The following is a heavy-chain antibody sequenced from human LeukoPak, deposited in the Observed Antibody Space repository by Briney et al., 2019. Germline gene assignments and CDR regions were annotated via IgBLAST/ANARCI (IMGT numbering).Heavy chain of an antibody. CDR3: ARGGYSYGFDNFDF. CDR1: GGSISSYY. V-gene: IGHV4-59*01. D-gene: IGHD5-18*01. CDR2: IYYSGST. J-gene: IGHJ4*02. Sequence: SETLSLTCTVSGGSISSYYWSWIRQPPGKGLEWIGYIYYSGSTNYNPSLKSRVTLSVDTSQNQFSLKLSSVTAADTAVYYCARGGYSYGFDNFDFWGQGTLVTVSP.